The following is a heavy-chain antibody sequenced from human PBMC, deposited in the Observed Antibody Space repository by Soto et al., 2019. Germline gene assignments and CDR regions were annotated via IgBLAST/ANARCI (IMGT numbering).Heavy chain of an antibody. CDR1: GFTFSSYS. J-gene: IGHJ5*02. D-gene: IGHD3-22*01. Sequence: VGSLRLSCAASGFTFSSYSMNWVRQAPGKGLEWVSAISGSGGSTYYADSVKGQVTISRDNSKNTLYLQMNSLRAEDTAVYYCARAVYDSSGYDWFDPWGQGTLVTVSS. CDR2: ISGSGGST. V-gene: IGHV3-23*01. CDR3: ARAVYDSSGYDWFDP.